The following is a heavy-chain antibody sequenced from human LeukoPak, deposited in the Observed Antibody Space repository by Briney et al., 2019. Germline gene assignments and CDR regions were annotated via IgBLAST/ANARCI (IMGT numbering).Heavy chain of an antibody. CDR3: ARHAIMGATKSYFDY. J-gene: IGHJ4*02. V-gene: IGHV5-51*01. CDR1: GYSFSSYW. CDR2: IYPGDSDT. D-gene: IGHD1-26*01. Sequence: GESLKISCKGSGYSFSSYWIAWVRQMPGKGLECMGIIYPGDSDTRYSPSFQGQVTISADKSISTACLQWSSLKASDSAMYYCARHAIMGATKSYFDYWGQGTLATVSS.